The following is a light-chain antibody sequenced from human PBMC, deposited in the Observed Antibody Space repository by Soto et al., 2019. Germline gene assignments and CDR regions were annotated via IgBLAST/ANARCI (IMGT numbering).Light chain of an antibody. V-gene: IGKV3-20*01. Sequence: EIVLTQSPGTLSLSPGERATLSCRASQSVSSSNLAWYQQKPGQAPRLLIYGASTRATGIPDRFSGSGSGTDFTLTLSRLEPEDFAVYFCQQYGNSPSYTFGQGTKLEIK. CDR2: GAS. CDR1: QSVSSSN. CDR3: QQYGNSPSYT. J-gene: IGKJ2*01.